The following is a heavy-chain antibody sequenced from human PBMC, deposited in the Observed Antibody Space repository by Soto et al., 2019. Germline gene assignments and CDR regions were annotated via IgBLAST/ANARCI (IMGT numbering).Heavy chain of an antibody. J-gene: IGHJ4*02. Sequence: SETLTLTCAVSGGSISGSYYYWAWLRQSPGKGPEWIGSVFYTGFTSYNPSLESRVSVSVDTSKSQFSLKLSAVTAADTAVYYCATSQKGYNWNYFDHWGQGALVTVSS. CDR1: GGSISGSYYY. D-gene: IGHD1-20*01. V-gene: IGHV4-39*01. CDR3: ATSQKGYNWNYFDH. CDR2: VFYTGFT.